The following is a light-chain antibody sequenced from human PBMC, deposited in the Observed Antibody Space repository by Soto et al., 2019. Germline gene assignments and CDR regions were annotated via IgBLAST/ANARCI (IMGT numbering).Light chain of an antibody. CDR2: AAS. J-gene: IGKJ3*01. CDR3: QHYADSPPVFT. CDR1: RFVSNYY. V-gene: IGKV3-20*01. Sequence: DIVLTQSPGTLSLSPGDRATLSCRTSRFVSNYYVAWYQQRPGQAPRILIYAASSRATDIPDRFSGSGSGTDFTLTISRLEPEDFAVYYCQHYADSPPVFTFGPGTKVEI.